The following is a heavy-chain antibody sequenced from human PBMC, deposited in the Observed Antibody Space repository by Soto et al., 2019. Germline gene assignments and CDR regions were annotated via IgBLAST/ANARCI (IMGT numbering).Heavy chain of an antibody. CDR2: ISSSSSYI. CDR1: GFTFSSYS. V-gene: IGHV3-21*01. Sequence: GGSLRLSCAASGFTFSSYSMNWVRQAPGKGLEWVSSISSSSSYIYYADSVKGRFTISRDNAKNSLYLQMSSLRAEDTAVYYCARGPYMVRGVINALDPWGQGTLVTVSS. J-gene: IGHJ5*02. D-gene: IGHD3-10*01. CDR3: ARGPYMVRGVINALDP.